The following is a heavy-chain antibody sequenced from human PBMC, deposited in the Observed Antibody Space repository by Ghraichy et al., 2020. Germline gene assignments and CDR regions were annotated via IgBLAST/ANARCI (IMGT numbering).Heavy chain of an antibody. CDR1: GFTFSGYT. V-gene: IGHV3-23*01. CDR3: AKGRKSGWQYLPFDY. CDR2: ISGSGATT. Sequence: GGSLRLSCAASGFTFSGYTMSWVRQAPGKGLEWVSGISGSGATTYYADSVKGRFTISRDNSKNTLYLQMNSLSAEDTAIYYCAKGRKSGWQYLPFDYWGQGPLVTVSS. D-gene: IGHD2-2*01. J-gene: IGHJ4*02.